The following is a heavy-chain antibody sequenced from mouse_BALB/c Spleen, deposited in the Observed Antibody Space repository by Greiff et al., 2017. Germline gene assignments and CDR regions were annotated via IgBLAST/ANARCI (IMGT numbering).Heavy chain of an antibody. Sequence: VQLVESGPGLVAPSQSLSITCTVSGFSLTSYGVHWVRQPPGKGLEWLGVIWAGGSTNYNSALMSRLSISKDNSKSQVFLKMNSLQTDDTAMYYCARNYDYDEMDYWGQGTSVTVSS. D-gene: IGHD2-4*01. V-gene: IGHV2-9*02. J-gene: IGHJ4*01. CDR2: IWAGGST. CDR3: ARNYDYDEMDY. CDR1: GFSLTSYG.